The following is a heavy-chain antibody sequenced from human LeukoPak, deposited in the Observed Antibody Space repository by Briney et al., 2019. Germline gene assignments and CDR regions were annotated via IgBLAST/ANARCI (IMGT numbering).Heavy chain of an antibody. CDR1: GGSISSSSYY. CDR2: IYYSGST. V-gene: IGHV4-39*01. D-gene: IGHD3-22*01. J-gene: IGHJ4*02. CDR3: ARRYYYDSSGPAGGFDY. Sequence: PSETLSLTCTVSGGSISSSSYYWGWIRQPPGKGLEWIGSIYYSGSTYYNPSLKSRVTISVDTSKNQFSLKLSSVTAADTAVYYCARRYYYDSSGPAGGFDYWGQGTLVTVSS.